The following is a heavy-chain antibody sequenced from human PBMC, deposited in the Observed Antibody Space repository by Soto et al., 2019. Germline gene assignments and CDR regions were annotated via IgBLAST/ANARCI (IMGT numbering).Heavy chain of an antibody. CDR1: GFTFSSYG. CDR2: ISYDGSNK. D-gene: IGHD6-13*01. V-gene: IGHV3-30*18. Sequence: QPGGSLRLSCAASGFTFSSYGMHWVRQAPGKGLEWVAVISYDGSNKYYADSVKGRFTISRDNSKNTLYLQMNSLRAEDTAVYYCAKDIAAAGSTVDYWGQGTLVTVSS. J-gene: IGHJ4*02. CDR3: AKDIAAAGSTVDY.